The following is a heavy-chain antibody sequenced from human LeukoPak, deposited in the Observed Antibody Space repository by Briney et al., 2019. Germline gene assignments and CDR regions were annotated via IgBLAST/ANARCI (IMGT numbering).Heavy chain of an antibody. CDR3: ARQTGYCRGTRCYRWFDP. Sequence: PGESLKISCKTSGYTFTSYWIGWVRQMPGKGLEWIGIIYPDDSDTRYSPSFQGQVTISADKSISTTYLRWSRLKASDTAMYYCARQTGYCRGTRCYRWFDPWRQGTLVSDCS. CDR1: GYTFTSYW. V-gene: IGHV5-51*01. D-gene: IGHD2-2*01. J-gene: IGHJ5*02. CDR2: IYPDDSDT.